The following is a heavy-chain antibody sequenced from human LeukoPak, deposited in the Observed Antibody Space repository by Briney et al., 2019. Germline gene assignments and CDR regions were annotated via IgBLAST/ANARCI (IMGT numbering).Heavy chain of an antibody. Sequence: ASVKVSCKASAYTFTGYYLHWLRQAPGQGLEWMGWIDPNNGDTNYAQKFQGRVTMTRDRSISTAYMEVSRLTPDDTAVYYCARRSRNGLDAFDILLLGTMVTVSS. D-gene: IGHD2-8*01. CDR3: ARRSRNGLDAFDI. CDR1: AYTFTGYY. V-gene: IGHV1-2*02. CDR2: IDPNNGDT. J-gene: IGHJ3*02.